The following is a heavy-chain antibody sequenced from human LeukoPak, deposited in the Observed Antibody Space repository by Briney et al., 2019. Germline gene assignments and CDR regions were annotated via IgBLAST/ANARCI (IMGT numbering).Heavy chain of an antibody. CDR3: ARWGITAAAGMTYYFDY. CDR1: GFTFSSYS. Sequence: PGGSLRLSCAASGFTFSSYSMNWVRQAPGKALEWVSSISCSSDYIYYADSVKGRFTISRDDAKNSLYLQMNSLRAEDTAVYYCARWGITAAAGMTYYFDYWGQGTLVTVSS. J-gene: IGHJ4*02. CDR2: ISCSSDYI. V-gene: IGHV3-21*01. D-gene: IGHD6-13*01.